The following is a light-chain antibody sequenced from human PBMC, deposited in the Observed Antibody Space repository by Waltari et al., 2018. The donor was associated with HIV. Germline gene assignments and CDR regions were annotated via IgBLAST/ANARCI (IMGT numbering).Light chain of an antibody. V-gene: IGKV3-15*01. CDR2: DAS. CDR3: QQYKNWPPLT. Sequence: EIVMTQSPATLSVSPGESATLSCRASQSISINLAWYQQKPGQAPRLLIHDASTRATGIPARLRGTGSGTEFTLTISGLQSEDLAVYYCQQYKNWPPLTFGQGTKVEIK. J-gene: IGKJ1*01. CDR1: QSISIN.